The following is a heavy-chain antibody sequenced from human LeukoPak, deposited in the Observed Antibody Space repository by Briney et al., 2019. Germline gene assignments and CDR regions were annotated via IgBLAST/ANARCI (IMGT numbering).Heavy chain of an antibody. Sequence: PGGSLRLSCAASGFTFDDYGMNWVRQAPGKGLEWVSFISSSSSYTYYADSVKGRFTISRDNAKNSLHLQMSSLRAEDTAVYYCTRDPSEASHPYYFDYWGQGILVTVSS. CDR3: TRDPSEASHPYYFDY. CDR1: GFTFDDYG. V-gene: IGHV3-21*01. CDR2: ISSSSSYT. D-gene: IGHD6-25*01. J-gene: IGHJ4*02.